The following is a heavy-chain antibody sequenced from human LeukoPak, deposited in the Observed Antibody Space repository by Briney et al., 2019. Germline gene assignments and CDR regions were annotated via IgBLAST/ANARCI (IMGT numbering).Heavy chain of an antibody. CDR2: INPNSGGT. CDR3: ATIGEIAVDSEGMSDY. CDR1: GYTFTGYY. V-gene: IGHV1-2*04. Sequence: ASVKVSCKASGYTFTGYYMHWVRQAPGQGLEWMGWINPNSGGTNYAQKFQGWVTMTRDTSISTAYMELSRLRSEDTAVYYCATIGEIAVDSEGMSDYWGQGTLVTVSS. J-gene: IGHJ4*02. D-gene: IGHD6-19*01.